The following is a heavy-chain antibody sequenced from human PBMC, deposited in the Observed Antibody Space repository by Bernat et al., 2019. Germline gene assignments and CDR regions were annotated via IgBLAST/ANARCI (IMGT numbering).Heavy chain of an antibody. J-gene: IGHJ6*03. CDR1: GFTFSTYW. D-gene: IGHD3-3*01. Sequence: EVQLVESGGGLVQPGGSLRLSCAASGFTFSTYWMSCVRQAPGKGLEWLANIKQDGSEKYYVDAGKGRLTISRDNAKNSLNLQMNSLRAEDTAVYYCARDLGLYDFWSGDYYYMDVWGKGTTVTVSS. CDR2: IKQDGSEK. V-gene: IGHV3-7*04. CDR3: ARDLGLYDFWSGDYYYMDV.